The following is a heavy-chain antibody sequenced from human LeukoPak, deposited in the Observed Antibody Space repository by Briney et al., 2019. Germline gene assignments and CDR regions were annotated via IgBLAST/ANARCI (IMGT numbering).Heavy chain of an antibody. J-gene: IGHJ5*02. CDR1: GGSISSYY. CDR3: ARVGGYYDPARFDP. CDR2: IYTSGST. Sequence: SENLSLNCTVAGGSISSYYWSWIRQPAGKGLKWIGRIYTSGSTNYNPSLKSRVTMSVDTSKNQFSLKLSSVTAADTAVYYCARVGGYYDPARFDPWGQGTLVTVSS. V-gene: IGHV4-4*07. D-gene: IGHD3-22*01.